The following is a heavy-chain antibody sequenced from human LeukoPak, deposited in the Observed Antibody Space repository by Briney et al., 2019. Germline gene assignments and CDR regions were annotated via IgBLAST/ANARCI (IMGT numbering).Heavy chain of an antibody. J-gene: IGHJ5*01. CDR3: ARDPRDTGGSYDS. Sequence: SVKVSCKASGYTFTNFYIHWVRQAPGQGPDWMGYINPRNGATSYSQKFQGGLTFTRDSSISTAYMEVSSLKSDDTALYYCARDPRDTGGSYDSWGQGTLLTVSS. V-gene: IGHV1-2*02. CDR1: GYTFTNFY. D-gene: IGHD2-8*02. CDR2: INPRNGAT.